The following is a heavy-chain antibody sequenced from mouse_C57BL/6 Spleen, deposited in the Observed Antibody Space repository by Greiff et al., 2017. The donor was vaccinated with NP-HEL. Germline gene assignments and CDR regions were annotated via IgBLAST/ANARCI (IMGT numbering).Heavy chain of an antibody. J-gene: IGHJ4*01. CDR2: IYPGDGDT. CDR3: ARFYDGYPYAMDY. D-gene: IGHD2-3*01. V-gene: IGHV1-82*01. CDR1: GYAFSSSW. Sequence: VQGVESGPELVKPGASVKISCKASGYAFSSSWMNWVKQRPGKGLEWIGRIYPGDGDTNYNGKFKGKATLTADKSSSTAYMQLSSLTSEDSAVYFCARFYDGYPYAMDYWGQGTSVTVSS.